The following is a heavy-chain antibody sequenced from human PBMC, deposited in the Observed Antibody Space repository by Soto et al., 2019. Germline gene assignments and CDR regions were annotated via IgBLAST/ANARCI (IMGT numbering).Heavy chain of an antibody. V-gene: IGHV3-30*18. Sequence: PGGSLRLSCAASGFTFNNYGMNWVRQAPGKGLEWVAIISNDGSNKYYIESVRGRFTISRDNSKNMLFLQMNSLRVEDTAVYFCTKDGRFDSDGSLYYYYYGMDVWGQGTTVTRLL. CDR2: ISNDGSNK. D-gene: IGHD2-15*01. CDR3: TKDGRFDSDGSLYYYYYGMDV. CDR1: GFTFNNYG. J-gene: IGHJ6*02.